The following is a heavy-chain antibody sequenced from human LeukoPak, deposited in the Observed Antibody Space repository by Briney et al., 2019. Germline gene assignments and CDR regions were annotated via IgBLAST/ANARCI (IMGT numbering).Heavy chain of an antibody. CDR3: ARVSGYDWESFYDY. D-gene: IGHD5-12*01. J-gene: IGHJ4*02. CDR2: IKQDGSEK. Sequence: PGGSLRHSCAASGFTFSSYWMSWVRQAPGKGLEWVANIKQDGSEKYYVDSVKGRFTISRDNANNSLYLQMNSLRAEDTAVYYCARVSGYDWESFYDYWGQGTLVTVSS. V-gene: IGHV3-7*01. CDR1: GFTFSSYW.